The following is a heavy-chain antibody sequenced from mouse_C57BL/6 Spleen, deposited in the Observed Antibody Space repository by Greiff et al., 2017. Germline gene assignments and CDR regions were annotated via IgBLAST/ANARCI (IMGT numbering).Heavy chain of an antibody. V-gene: IGHV5-9*01. CDR2: ISGGGGNT. Sequence: EVQVVESGGGLVKPGGSLKLSCAASGFTFSSYTMSWVRQTPEKRLEWVATISGGGGNTYYPDSVKGRFTISRDNAKNTLYLQMSSLRSEDTALYYCARRGDGGFAYWGQGTLVTVSA. J-gene: IGHJ3*01. CDR1: GFTFSSYT. CDR3: ARRGDGGFAY.